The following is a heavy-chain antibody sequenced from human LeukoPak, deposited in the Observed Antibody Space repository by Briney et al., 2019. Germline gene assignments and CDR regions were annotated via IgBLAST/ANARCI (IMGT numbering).Heavy chain of an antibody. CDR2: INHSGST. CDR1: GGSFSGYY. J-gene: IGHJ6*03. V-gene: IGHV4-34*01. CDR3: ARVHVVVPADMYYYYYYYMDV. D-gene: IGHD2-2*01. Sequence: SETLSLTCAVYGGSFSGYYWSWIRQPPGKGLEWIREINHSGSTNYNPSLKSRVTISVDTSKNQFSLKLSSVTAADTAVYYCARVHVVVPADMYYYYYYYMDVWGTGTTVTVSS.